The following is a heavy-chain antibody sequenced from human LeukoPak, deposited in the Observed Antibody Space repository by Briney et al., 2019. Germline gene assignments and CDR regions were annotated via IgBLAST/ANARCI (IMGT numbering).Heavy chain of an antibody. Sequence: GGSLRLSCAASGFTFSSYAMSWVRQAPGKGLEWVSAISGSGGSTYYADSVKGRFTTSRDNSKNTLYLQMNSLRAEDTAVYYCASPYDYVWGSYRSGFGYWGQGTLVTVSS. V-gene: IGHV3-23*01. CDR1: GFTFSSYA. CDR2: ISGSGGST. CDR3: ASPYDYVWGSYRSGFGY. J-gene: IGHJ4*02. D-gene: IGHD3-16*02.